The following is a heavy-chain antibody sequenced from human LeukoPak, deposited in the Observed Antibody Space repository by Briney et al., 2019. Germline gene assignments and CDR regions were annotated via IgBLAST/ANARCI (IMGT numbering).Heavy chain of an antibody. V-gene: IGHV5-51*01. CDR3: AKGLRWAPGGWFGA. Sequence: GESLKISCQGSGYTFSNYWIGWVRQTPGKDMEWMGTIQPGESDVRYNTAFQGQVTISADESISTVYLQWNNLKASDSAIYYCAKGLRWAPGGWFGAWGPGTLVTVSS. CDR2: IQPGESDV. CDR1: GYTFSNYW. J-gene: IGHJ5*02. D-gene: IGHD1-26*01.